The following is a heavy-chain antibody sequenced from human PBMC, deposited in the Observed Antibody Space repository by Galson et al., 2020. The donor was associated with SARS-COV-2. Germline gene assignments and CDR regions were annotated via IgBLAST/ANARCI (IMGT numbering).Heavy chain of an antibody. CDR2: ISGSGGST. CDR1: GFTFSSYA. D-gene: IGHD1-26*01. J-gene: IGHJ4*02. V-gene: IGHV3-23*01. Sequence: GGSLRLSCAASGFTFSSYAMSWVRQAPGKGLEWVSAISGSGGSTYYADSVKGRFTISRDNSKNPLYLQMNSLRAEDTAVYYCAKDVPAFSWELLSAGPAAIFYYWRQVPLVTVSS. CDR3: AKDVPAFSWELLSAGPAAIFYY.